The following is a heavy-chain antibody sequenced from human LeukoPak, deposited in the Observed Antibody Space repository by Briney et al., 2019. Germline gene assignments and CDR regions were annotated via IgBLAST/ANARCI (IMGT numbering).Heavy chain of an antibody. V-gene: IGHV3-21*01. J-gene: IGHJ4*02. Sequence: GGSLRLSCAASGFTFSSYSMNWVRQAPGKGLEWVSSISSSSSYICYADSVKGRFTISRDNSKNTLYLQMNSLRAEDTAVYYCAREVQGPDTPFDYWGQGTLVTVFS. CDR3: AREVQGPDTPFDY. CDR2: ISSSSSYI. D-gene: IGHD2-15*01. CDR1: GFTFSSYS.